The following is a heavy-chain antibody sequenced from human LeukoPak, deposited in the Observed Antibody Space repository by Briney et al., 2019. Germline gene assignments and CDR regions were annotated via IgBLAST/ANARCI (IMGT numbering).Heavy chain of an antibody. CDR1: GFTVSGYY. V-gene: IGHV3-53*01. J-gene: IGHJ4*02. D-gene: IGHD5-12*01. Sequence: PGGSLRLSCAASGFTVSGYYMSWVRQAPGEGLEWVSLIYSGSNTYYADSVKGRITISRDNSKNTLDLQMNTVRAGDTAVYYCARVFHDYYFDSWGQGTLVTVSS. CDR3: ARVFHDYYFDS. CDR2: IYSGSNT.